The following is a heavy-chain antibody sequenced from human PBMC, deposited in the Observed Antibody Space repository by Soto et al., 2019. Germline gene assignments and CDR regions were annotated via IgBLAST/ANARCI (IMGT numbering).Heavy chain of an antibody. V-gene: IGHV3-74*01. Sequence: EVQLVESGGGLVQPGGSLRLSCAASGFTFSRYWMHWVRQAPGKGLVWVSRMNSDGSITTYADSVKGRFTISRDNAKSTRYLQVHSLRAEDAAVYYCARETTVTSSLFDYWGRGALVTVSS. J-gene: IGHJ4*02. CDR3: ARETTVTSSLFDY. CDR1: GFTFSRYW. D-gene: IGHD4-17*01. CDR2: MNSDGSIT.